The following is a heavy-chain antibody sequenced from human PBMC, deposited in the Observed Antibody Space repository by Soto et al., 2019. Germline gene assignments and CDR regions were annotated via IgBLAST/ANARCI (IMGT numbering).Heavy chain of an antibody. CDR1: GFTFSSYG. CDR2: IWYDGSNK. D-gene: IGHD2-21*02. J-gene: IGHJ6*02. V-gene: IGHV3-33*01. Sequence: QVQLVESGGGVVQPGRSLRLSCAASGFTFSSYGMHWVRQAPGKGLEWVAVIWYDGSNKYYADSVKGRFTISRDNSKNTLDMQMNSLRAEDTAVYYCARDLDGGNSPRSYYYYGMDVWGQGTTVTVSS. CDR3: ARDLDGGNSPRSYYYYGMDV.